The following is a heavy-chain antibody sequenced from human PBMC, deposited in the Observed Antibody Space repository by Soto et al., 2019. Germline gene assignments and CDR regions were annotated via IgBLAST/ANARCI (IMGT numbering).Heavy chain of an antibody. V-gene: IGHV3-21*06. CDR1: GFTFSDEN. Sequence: GGSLRLSCSASGFTFSDENMSWVRQVPGKGLEWVSGISGGGSYIFYADSVQGRFSISRDNPKNSLFLEMDSLRVEDTAVYYCARDSDCHSTSCFFPPHVWGQGTTVTVPS. CDR3: ARDSDCHSTSCFFPPHV. J-gene: IGHJ6*02. D-gene: IGHD2-2*01. CDR2: ISGGGSYI.